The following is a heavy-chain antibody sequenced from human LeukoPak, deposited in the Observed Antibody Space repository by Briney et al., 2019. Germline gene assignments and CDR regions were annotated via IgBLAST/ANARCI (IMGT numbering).Heavy chain of an antibody. CDR2: ISAYNGNT. D-gene: IGHD2-15*01. Sequence: GASVKVSCKASGYTFTSYGISWVRQAPGQGLEWMGWISAYNGNTNYAQNIQGRVTMTTDTSTTTAYMELRSLRSDDTAVYYCARVRSVVVSETPGLNWFDPWGQGTLVTVSS. CDR1: GYTFTSYG. CDR3: ARVRSVVVSETPGLNWFDP. V-gene: IGHV1-18*01. J-gene: IGHJ5*02.